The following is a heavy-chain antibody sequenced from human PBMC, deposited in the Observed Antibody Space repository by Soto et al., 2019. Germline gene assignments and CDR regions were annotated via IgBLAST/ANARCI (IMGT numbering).Heavy chain of an antibody. J-gene: IGHJ4*02. D-gene: IGHD5-12*01. CDR2: ISSSGSTI. Sequence: QVQLVESGGGLVKPGGSLRLSCAASGFTFSDYYMSCIRQAPGKGLEWVSYISSSGSTIYYADSVKGRFTISRDNAKTSLYLQMNSLRAENTAVYYCAGRNRGAGGYDFYFDYWGQGYLLTVSS. CDR1: GFTFSDYY. CDR3: AGRNRGAGGYDFYFDY. V-gene: IGHV3-11*01.